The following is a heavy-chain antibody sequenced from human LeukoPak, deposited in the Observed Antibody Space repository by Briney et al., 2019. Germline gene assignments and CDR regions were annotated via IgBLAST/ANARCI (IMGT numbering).Heavy chain of an antibody. D-gene: IGHD3-22*01. CDR3: ARQYSYDSSGYYPWDY. CDR2: ISSSSSYI. V-gene: IGHV3-21*01. Sequence: GGSLRLSCAASGFTFSSYSMNWVRQAPGKGLEWVSSISSSSSYIYYADSVKGRFTISRDNAKNSLYLQMNSLRAEDTAVYYCARQYSYDSSGYYPWDYWGQGTLVTVSS. CDR1: GFTFSSYS. J-gene: IGHJ4*02.